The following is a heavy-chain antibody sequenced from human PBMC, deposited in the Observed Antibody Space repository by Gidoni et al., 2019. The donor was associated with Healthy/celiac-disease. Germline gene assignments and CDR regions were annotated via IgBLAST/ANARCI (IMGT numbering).Heavy chain of an antibody. CDR2: INHSGST. J-gene: IGHJ6*02. CDR3: ARGEQYYYGMDV. CDR1: GGSFSGYY. V-gene: IGHV4-34*01. Sequence: QVQLQQWGAGLLKPSETLSLTCAVYGGSFSGYYWSWIRQPPGKGLEWIGEINHSGSTNYNPSLKSRVTISVDTSKNQFSLKLSSVTAADTAVYYCARGEQYYYGMDVWGQGTTVTVSS.